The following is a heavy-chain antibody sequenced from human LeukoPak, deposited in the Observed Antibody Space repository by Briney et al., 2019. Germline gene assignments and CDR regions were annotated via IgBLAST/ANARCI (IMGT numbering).Heavy chain of an antibody. D-gene: IGHD5-12*01. CDR1: GFTFRNYW. V-gene: IGHV3-7*01. Sequence: PGGSLRLSCAASGFTFRNYWMTWVRQAPGKGLEWVPNLNQDESERHYVDSVKGRFTISRDNAKNSLFLLMNSLRVEDTAVYYCARDPYRKFDYWGQGTLVTVSS. CDR3: ARDPYRKFDY. J-gene: IGHJ4*02. CDR2: LNQDESER.